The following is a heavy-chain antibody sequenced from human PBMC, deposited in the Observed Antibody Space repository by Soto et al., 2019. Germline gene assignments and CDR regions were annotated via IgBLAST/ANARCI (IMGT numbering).Heavy chain of an antibody. J-gene: IGHJ6*02. Sequence: SETLSLTCAVYGGSFSAYYWSWVRQPPGKGLEWIGEIIHSESTKYNPSLKCRATISVDTSKNQFSLKLSSVTAADTAVYYCARQRPTDGGWEFANYYGMDVWGQGTPVTVSS. D-gene: IGHD1-26*01. CDR3: ARQRPTDGGWEFANYYGMDV. CDR1: GGSFSAYY. CDR2: IIHSEST. V-gene: IGHV4-34*12.